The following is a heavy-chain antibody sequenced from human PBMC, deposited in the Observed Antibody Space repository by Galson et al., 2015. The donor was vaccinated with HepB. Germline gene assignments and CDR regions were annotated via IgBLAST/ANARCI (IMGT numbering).Heavy chain of an antibody. CDR3: ARAVVTPGSFDY. V-gene: IGHV3-21*01. Sequence: SLRLSCAASGFTFSSYTINWVRQAPGKGLEWVSSISSSSSYIYYADSVKGRFTISRDNAKNSLYLQMNSLRAEDTAVYYCARAVVTPGSFDYWGQGTLVTVSS. D-gene: IGHD4-23*01. CDR1: GFTFSSYT. J-gene: IGHJ4*02. CDR2: ISSSSSYI.